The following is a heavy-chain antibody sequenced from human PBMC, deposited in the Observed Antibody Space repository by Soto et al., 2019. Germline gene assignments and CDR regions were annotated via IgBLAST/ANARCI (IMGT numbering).Heavy chain of an antibody. CDR2: ISYDGSNK. Sequence: QVQLVESGGGVVQPGRSLRLSCAASGFTFSSYAMHWVRQAPGKGLGWVAVISYDGSNKYYADSVKGRSTISRDNSKNRLYLEMNSMRAEDRAVYYCARGDYYYYGMDVWGQGTTVTVSS. CDR1: GFTFSSYA. V-gene: IGHV3-30-3*01. CDR3: ARGDYYYYGMDV. J-gene: IGHJ6*02.